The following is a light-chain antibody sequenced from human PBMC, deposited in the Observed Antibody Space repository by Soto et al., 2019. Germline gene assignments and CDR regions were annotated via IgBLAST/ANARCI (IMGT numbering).Light chain of an antibody. J-gene: IGKJ1*01. CDR3: QQFASSPRT. Sequence: EIVLTQSPGTLSLSPGERATLFCRASQSVATSQLAWYQQKPGQAPRLLIGASSRATGVPDRFIASGSGTDFNLTISRLEPEDFAVYYCQQFASSPRTFGRGTTVEIK. CDR1: QSVATSQ. V-gene: IGKV3-20*01. CDR2: GAS.